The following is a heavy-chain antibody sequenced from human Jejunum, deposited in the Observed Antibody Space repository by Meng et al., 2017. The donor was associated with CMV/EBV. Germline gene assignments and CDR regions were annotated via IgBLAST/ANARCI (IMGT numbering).Heavy chain of an antibody. Sequence: QVQLQQWGAGLLKPSETLSLTCAVSGGSFSHYYWTWIRQSPGKGLEWIGEINQSVGSNYNPSLKSRVTMSLDTSKNHFSLKLDSVTAADTAVYYCARGGGINRWFDPWGQGTLVTVSS. V-gene: IGHV4-34*01. CDR2: INQSVGS. CDR3: ARGGGINRWFDP. J-gene: IGHJ5*02. D-gene: IGHD1-14*01. CDR1: GGSFSHYY.